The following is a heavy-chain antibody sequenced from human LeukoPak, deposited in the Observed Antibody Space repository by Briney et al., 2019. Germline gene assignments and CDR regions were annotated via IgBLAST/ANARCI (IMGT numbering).Heavy chain of an antibody. D-gene: IGHD3-22*01. J-gene: IGHJ4*02. V-gene: IGHV1-8*01. CDR1: GYTFTSYD. Sequence: ASVKVSCKASGYTFTSYDINWVRQATGQGLEWMGWMNPNSGNTGYAQKFQGRVTMTRYTSISTAYMELSSLRSEDTAVYYCASPGNHYDPNGYYPFEDWGQGNLVTVSS. CDR3: ASPGNHYDPNGYYPFED. CDR2: MNPNSGNT.